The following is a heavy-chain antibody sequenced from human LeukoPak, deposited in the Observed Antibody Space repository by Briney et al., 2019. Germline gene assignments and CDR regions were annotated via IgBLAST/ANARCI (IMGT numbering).Heavy chain of an antibody. V-gene: IGHV4-39*07. Sequence: EPSETLSLTCTVSGGSISSSSYYWGWIRQPPGKGLEWIGSIYYSGSTYYNPSLKSRVTISVDTSKNQFSLKLSSVTAADTAVYYCARDPHRIKIWGQGTLVTVSS. CDR3: ARDPHRIKI. CDR2: IYYSGST. CDR1: GGSISSSSYY. D-gene: IGHD1-14*01. J-gene: IGHJ4*02.